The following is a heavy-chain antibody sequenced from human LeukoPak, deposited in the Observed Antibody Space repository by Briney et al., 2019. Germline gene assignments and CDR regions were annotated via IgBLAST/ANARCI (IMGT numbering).Heavy chain of an antibody. D-gene: IGHD3-10*01. CDR3: ARATYYYGSGSLPYDAFDI. V-gene: IGHV4-59*01. J-gene: IGHJ3*02. CDR1: GGSLSSYY. Sequence: PSETLSLTCTVSGGSLSSYYWSWIRPPPGKGLAWIGYIYYSGSTNYNPSLKSRVTISVDTSKNQFSLKLSSVTAADTAVYYCARATYYYGSGSLPYDAFDIWGQGTMVTVSS. CDR2: IYYSGST.